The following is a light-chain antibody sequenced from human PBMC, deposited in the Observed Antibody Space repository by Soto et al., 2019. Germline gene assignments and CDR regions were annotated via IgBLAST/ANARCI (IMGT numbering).Light chain of an antibody. Sequence: EIVLTQSPGTLSLSPGERATLSCRASQSVSTSLLAWYQQKPGQAPRLLIYDASNRATGIPDRFSGSGSGTDFTLTISRLEPEDVAIYYCQQDGNSPVTFGQGTRVEI. CDR2: DAS. CDR1: QSVSTSL. CDR3: QQDGNSPVT. V-gene: IGKV3-20*01. J-gene: IGKJ1*01.